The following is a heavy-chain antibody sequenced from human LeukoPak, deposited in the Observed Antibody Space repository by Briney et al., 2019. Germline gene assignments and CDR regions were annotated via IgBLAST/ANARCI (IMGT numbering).Heavy chain of an antibody. D-gene: IGHD1-26*01. CDR3: ARARHGGSYSNYYYYMDV. Sequence: GWSLRLSCAASGFTFSSYWMSWVRQAPGKGLEWVANIKQDGSEKYYVDSVKGRFTISRDNAKNSLYLQMNSLRAEDTAVYYCARARHGGSYSNYYYYMDVWGKGTTVTVSS. CDR1: GFTFSSYW. V-gene: IGHV3-7*01. CDR2: IKQDGSEK. J-gene: IGHJ6*03.